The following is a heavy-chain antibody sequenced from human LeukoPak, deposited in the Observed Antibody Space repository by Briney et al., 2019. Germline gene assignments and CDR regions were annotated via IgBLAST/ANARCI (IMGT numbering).Heavy chain of an antibody. CDR1: GFPFQNAW. CDR3: ATDALASGAVVTKTTFFSAY. V-gene: IGHV3-15*01. CDR2: IKSKADGGAT. Sequence: GGSLRLSCGASGFPFQNAWMSWVRQAPGKGLDWVGRIKSKADGGATDYAAAVQDKFTISRDDSESMLYLEMSSLTTDDTGVYFCATDALASGAVVTKTTFFSAYWGQGTLVTVSS. D-gene: IGHD2-21*02. J-gene: IGHJ4*02.